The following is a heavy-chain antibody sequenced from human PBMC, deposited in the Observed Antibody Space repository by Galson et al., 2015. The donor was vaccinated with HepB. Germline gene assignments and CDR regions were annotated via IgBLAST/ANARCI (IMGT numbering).Heavy chain of an antibody. V-gene: IGHV1-3*01. CDR1: GYTFTSYA. CDR3: ASDRLELTEDYCSGGSCYPNGLKP. Sequence: SVKVSCKASGYTFTSYAMHWVRQAPGQRLEWMGWINAGNGNTKYSQKFQGRVTITRDTSASTAYMELSSLRSEDTAVYYCASDRLELTEDYCSGGSCYPNGLKPWGQGTLVTVS. D-gene: IGHD2-15*01. J-gene: IGHJ5*02. CDR2: INAGNGNT.